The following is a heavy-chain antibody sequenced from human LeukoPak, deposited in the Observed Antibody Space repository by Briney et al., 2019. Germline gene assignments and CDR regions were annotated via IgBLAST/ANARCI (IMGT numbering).Heavy chain of an antibody. J-gene: IGHJ4*02. Sequence: PGGSLRLSCAASGFTFSAYYMSWVRQAPGQGLEWVSYISSSGSTIYYADSVKGRFTISRDNAKNSLYLQMNSLRAEDTAVYYCARVSSSIWWALDYWGQGTLVTVSS. D-gene: IGHD6-13*01. CDR1: GFTFSAYY. V-gene: IGHV3-11*01. CDR3: ARVSSSIWWALDY. CDR2: ISSSGSTI.